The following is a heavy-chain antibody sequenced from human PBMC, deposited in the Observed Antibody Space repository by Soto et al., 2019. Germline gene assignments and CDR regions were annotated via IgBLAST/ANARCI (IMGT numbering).Heavy chain of an antibody. CDR3: ARGSDGVWNWFDP. Sequence: SETLSLTCAVSGGSISSGFYSWSWIRQPPGQGLEWIGYIYNSGNTYYNPSLMSRVTISVDRSQNHFSLKLTSVTAADTAVYYCARGSDGVWNWFDPWGQGTQVTVS. CDR2: IYNSGNT. V-gene: IGHV4-30-2*01. J-gene: IGHJ5*02. D-gene: IGHD2-21*02. CDR1: GGSISSGFYS.